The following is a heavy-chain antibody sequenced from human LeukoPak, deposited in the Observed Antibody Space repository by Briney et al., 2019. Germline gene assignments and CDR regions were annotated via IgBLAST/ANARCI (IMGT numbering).Heavy chain of an antibody. CDR1: GGSFSGYY. CDR2: INHSGST. Sequence: KPSETLSLTCAVYGGSFSGYYWSWIRQPPGKGLEWIGEINHSGSTNYNPSLKSRVTISVDTSKNQFSLKLSSVTAADTAVYYCWSGRNYWGQGTLVTVSS. V-gene: IGHV4-34*01. J-gene: IGHJ4*02. CDR3: WSGRNY.